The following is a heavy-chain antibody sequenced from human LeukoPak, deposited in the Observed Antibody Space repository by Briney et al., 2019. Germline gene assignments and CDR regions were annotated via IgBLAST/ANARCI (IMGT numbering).Heavy chain of an antibody. CDR1: GGSISSANHF. CDR2: IHYDGRA. Sequence: SETLTLTCTVSGGSISSANHFWSWVRQSPGEGLEWIGYIHYDGRAHYNPSLKSRVSMSLDMSKNQFSLSLSSVTATDTAIYYCAREVITPGDSDGFDLWGQGTMVSVSS. V-gene: IGHV4-30-4*08. CDR3: AREVITPGDSDGFDL. J-gene: IGHJ3*01. D-gene: IGHD2-2*01.